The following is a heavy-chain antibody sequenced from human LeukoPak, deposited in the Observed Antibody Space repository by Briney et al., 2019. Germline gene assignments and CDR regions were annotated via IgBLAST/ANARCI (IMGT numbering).Heavy chain of an antibody. CDR1: GGSFSGYY. D-gene: IGHD3-22*01. CDR2: INHSGST. J-gene: IGHJ3*02. V-gene: IGHV4-34*01. CDR3: ARLYYYDSSGDAFDI. Sequence: KPSETLSLTCAVYGGSFSGYYWSWIRQPPGKGLEWIGEINHSGSTNYNPSLKSRVTISVDTSKNQFSLKLSSVTAADTAVYYCARLYYYDSSGDAFDIWGQGTMVTVSS.